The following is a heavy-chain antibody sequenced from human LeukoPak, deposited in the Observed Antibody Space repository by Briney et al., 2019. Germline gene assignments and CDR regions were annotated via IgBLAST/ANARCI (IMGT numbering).Heavy chain of an antibody. CDR3: ARWRGYSSGWSGPFDD. CDR1: GYTFTDNY. Sequence: ASVKVSCKASGYTFTDNYMHWVRQAPGQGLEWMGWIDPKSGGTNSAQRFQGRVTMTRDTSITTGYMELSSLTPDDTAIYYCARWRGYSSGWSGPFDDWGRGALVTVSS. J-gene: IGHJ4*02. V-gene: IGHV1-2*02. D-gene: IGHD6-19*01. CDR2: IDPKSGGT.